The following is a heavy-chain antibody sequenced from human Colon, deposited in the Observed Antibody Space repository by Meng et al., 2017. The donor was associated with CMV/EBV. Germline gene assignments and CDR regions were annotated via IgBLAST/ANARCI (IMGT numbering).Heavy chain of an antibody. CDR1: EFTVSGNY. CDR3: ARAGYSPPIVGALGS. V-gene: IGHV4-34*01. J-gene: IGHJ5*01. D-gene: IGHD1-26*01. CDR2: IYFSGAT. Sequence: ESLKISCAASEFTVSGNYMNWVRQAPGKGLEWIADIYFSGATHYNPSLKSRVTISVDTSKNQFSLRVNSVTAADTAVYYCARAGYSPPIVGALGSWGQGTLVTVSS.